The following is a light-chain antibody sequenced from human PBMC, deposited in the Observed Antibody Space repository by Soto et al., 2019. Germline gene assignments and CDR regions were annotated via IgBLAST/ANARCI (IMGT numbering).Light chain of an antibody. Sequence: QSVLAQPASVSGSPGQSITISCTGTTSDVGRYDYVSWFQQHPGKAPKLIIYDVSHWPSGVSDRFSGSKSGNTASLTISWLQAEDEADYYCSSFTTSTTFVFGTGTKVTVL. CDR3: SSFTTSTTFV. J-gene: IGLJ1*01. CDR1: TSDVGRYDY. CDR2: DVS. V-gene: IGLV2-14*03.